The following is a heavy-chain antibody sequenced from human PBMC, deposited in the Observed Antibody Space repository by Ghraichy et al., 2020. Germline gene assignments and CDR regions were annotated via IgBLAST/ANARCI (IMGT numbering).Heavy chain of an antibody. J-gene: IGHJ4*02. Sequence: GGSLRLSCVASGFTFSGYWMQWVRQAPGKGLEWVANIRQDGNEKYYVDSVKGRFTISRDNARNSLYLQMNSLRAEDTAVYYCARRYLDSWGQGTLVNVSS. CDR3: ARRYLDS. V-gene: IGHV3-7*03. CDR1: GFTFSGYW. CDR2: IRQDGNEK.